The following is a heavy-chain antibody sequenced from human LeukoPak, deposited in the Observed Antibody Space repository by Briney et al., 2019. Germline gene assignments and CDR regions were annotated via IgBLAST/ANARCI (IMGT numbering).Heavy chain of an antibody. V-gene: IGHV4-4*07. CDR1: GGSISNYY. D-gene: IGHD2/OR15-2a*01. CDR2: IYASGST. CDR3: ARDFYGDDGHHPFDY. J-gene: IGHJ4*02. Sequence: SETLSLTCSVSGGSISNYYWNWLRQPAGKGLEWIGRIYASGSTNYNPSLKSRVTISMDKSKSHFSLNLKSVTAADTAFYYCARDFYGDDGHHPFDYWGQGIQVIVSS.